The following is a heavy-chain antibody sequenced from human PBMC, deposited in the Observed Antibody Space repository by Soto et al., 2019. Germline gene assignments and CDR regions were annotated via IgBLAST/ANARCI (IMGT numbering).Heavy chain of an antibody. Sequence: GGSLRLSCAASGFTFDDYGMSWVRQAPGKGLEWVSGINWNGGSTGYADSVKGRFTISRDNAKNSLYLQMNSLRAEDTALYYCARALLWFGELFPGLGYWGQGTLVTVSS. J-gene: IGHJ4*02. V-gene: IGHV3-20*04. D-gene: IGHD3-10*01. CDR2: INWNGGST. CDR1: GFTFDDYG. CDR3: ARALLWFGELFPGLGY.